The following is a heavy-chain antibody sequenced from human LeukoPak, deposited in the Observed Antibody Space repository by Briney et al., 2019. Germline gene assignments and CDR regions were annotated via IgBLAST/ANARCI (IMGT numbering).Heavy chain of an antibody. V-gene: IGHV3-30*04. CDR2: ISYDGSNK. D-gene: IGHD2-2*01. CDR3: ARDRSQVPADLYYYYYGMDV. CDR1: GFTFSSYA. J-gene: IGHJ6*04. Sequence: GRSLRLSCAASGFTFSSYAMHWVRQAPGKGLEWVAAISYDGSNKYYADSVKGRFTTSRDNSKNTLYLQMNSLRVEDTAVYYCARDRSQVPADLYYYYYGMDVWGKGTTVTVSS.